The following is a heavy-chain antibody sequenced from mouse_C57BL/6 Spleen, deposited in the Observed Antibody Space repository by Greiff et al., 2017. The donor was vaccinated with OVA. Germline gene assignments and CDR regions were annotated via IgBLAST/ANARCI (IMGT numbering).Heavy chain of an antibody. CDR3: ARSHY. CDR2: INPSTGGT. Sequence: EVQLVESGPELVKPGASVKISCKASGYSFTGYYMNWVKQSPEKSLEWIGEINPSTGGTTYNQKFKAKATLTVDKSSSTAYMQLKSLTSEDSAVYYCARSHYWGQGTTLTVSS. J-gene: IGHJ2*01. V-gene: IGHV1-42*01. CDR1: GYSFTGYY.